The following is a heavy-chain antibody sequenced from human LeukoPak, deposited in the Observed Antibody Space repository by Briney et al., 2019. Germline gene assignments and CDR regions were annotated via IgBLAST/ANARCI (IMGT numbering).Heavy chain of an antibody. J-gene: IGHJ4*02. V-gene: IGHV4-39*07. CDR2: IFYSGST. Sequence: SETLSLTCTVSGGSIGSSSYYWDWIRQSPGKGLEWIGNIFYSGSTHYNPSLESRVIISIDMSKNQFSLKLMSVTAADTAIYYCARGGDVVVVASSFDYWGQGAHVTVSS. CDR1: GGSIGSSSYY. CDR3: ARGGDVVVVASSFDY. D-gene: IGHD2-21*01.